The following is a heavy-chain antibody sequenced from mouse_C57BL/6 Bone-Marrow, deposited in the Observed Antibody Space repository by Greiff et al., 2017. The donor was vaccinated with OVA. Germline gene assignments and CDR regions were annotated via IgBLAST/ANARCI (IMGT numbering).Heavy chain of an antibody. CDR1: GFTFSDFY. J-gene: IGHJ1*03. V-gene: IGHV7-1*01. Sequence: VKLVESGGGLVQSGRSLRLSCATSGFTFSDFYMEWVRQAPGQGLEWIAASRNKANDYTTEYSASVKGRFIVSRDTSQSILYLQMNALRAEDTAIYYCARDNWDWYFDVWGTGTTVTVSS. CDR2: SRNKANDYTT. D-gene: IGHD4-1*01. CDR3: ARDNWDWYFDV.